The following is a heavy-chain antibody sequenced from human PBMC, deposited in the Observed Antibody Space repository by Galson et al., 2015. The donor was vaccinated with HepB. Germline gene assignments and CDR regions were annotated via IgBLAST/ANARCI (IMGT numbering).Heavy chain of an antibody. D-gene: IGHD4-17*01. CDR1: GFTFSSYG. Sequence: SLRLSCAASGFTFSSYGMHWVRQAPGKGLEWVAVIWYDGSNKYYADSVKGRFTISRDNSKNTLYLQMNSLRAEDTAVYYCARGPSYGAARGYGMDVWGQGTTVTVSS. CDR3: ARGPSYGAARGYGMDV. CDR2: IWYDGSNK. J-gene: IGHJ6*02. V-gene: IGHV3-33*01.